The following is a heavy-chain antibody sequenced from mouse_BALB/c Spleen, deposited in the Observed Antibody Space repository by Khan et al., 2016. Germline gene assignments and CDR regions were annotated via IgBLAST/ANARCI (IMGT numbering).Heavy chain of an antibody. CDR2: ISSGGSYT. Sequence: EVELVESGGGLVKPGGFLKLSCAASGFTFSSYAMSWVRQSPEKRLEWVAEISSGGSYTYYPDTVTGRFTISRDNAKNTLYLEMRSLRSEDTAMYYCAREEDAMDYWGQGTSVTVAS. CDR1: GFTFSSYA. V-gene: IGHV5-9-4*01. CDR3: AREEDAMDY. J-gene: IGHJ4*01.